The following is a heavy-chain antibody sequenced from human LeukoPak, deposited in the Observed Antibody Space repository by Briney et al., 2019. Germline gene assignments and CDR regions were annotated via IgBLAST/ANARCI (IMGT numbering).Heavy chain of an antibody. Sequence: GVSLRLSCAAAGFTFSSYAMSWVRQAPGKELEWVSAIIGSGGSTYYADSVKGRFTISRDNSKNTLYLQMNSLGAEDTTVYYCAKGGKTYYYGSGSLVGWGQGTLVTVSS. CDR2: IIGSGGST. V-gene: IGHV3-23*01. D-gene: IGHD3-10*01. CDR3: AKGGKTYYYGSGSLVG. J-gene: IGHJ4*02. CDR1: GFTFSSYA.